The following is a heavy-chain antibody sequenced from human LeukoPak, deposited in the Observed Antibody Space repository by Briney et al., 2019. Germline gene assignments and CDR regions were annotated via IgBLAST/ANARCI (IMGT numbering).Heavy chain of an antibody. Sequence: PSETLSLTCTVSGGSISSSTYYWGWIRQPPGKGLEWIGTIYYSGSTYYNPSLKSRVTISVDTSKNQFSLKLSSVTAADTAVYYCATSRSLGLHDYGTWGQGTLVTVSS. CDR3: ATSRSLGLHDYGT. J-gene: IGHJ4*02. CDR2: IYYSGST. V-gene: IGHV4-39*07. CDR1: GGSISSSTYY. D-gene: IGHD4-17*01.